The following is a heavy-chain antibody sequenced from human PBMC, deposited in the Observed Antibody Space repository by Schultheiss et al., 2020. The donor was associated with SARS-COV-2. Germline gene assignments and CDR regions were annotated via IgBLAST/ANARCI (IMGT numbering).Heavy chain of an antibody. CDR3: AGGLSRGYSYGYFAY. CDR2: IYRSGTT. V-gene: IGHV3-53*01. Sequence: GGSLRLSCAASGFTFSSYAIHWVRQAPGKGLEWVSVIYRSGTTFYADSVKGRFTISRDNSENTVYLQMNSLRAEDTAVYYCAGGLSRGYSYGYFAYWGQGTMVTVSS. D-gene: IGHD5-18*01. CDR1: GFTFSSYA. J-gene: IGHJ4*02.